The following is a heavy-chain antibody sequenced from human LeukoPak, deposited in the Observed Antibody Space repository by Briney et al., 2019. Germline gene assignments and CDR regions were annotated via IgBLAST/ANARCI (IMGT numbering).Heavy chain of an antibody. Sequence: GGSLRLSCAASGFTFSDFSMNWVRQAPGKGLEWVSYISSGGSTIYYADSVKGRFTISRDNAKNSLYLQMNSLRAEDTAVYYCARAVAAGTALYFDYWGQGTLVTVSS. J-gene: IGHJ4*02. V-gene: IGHV3-48*04. D-gene: IGHD6-13*01. CDR2: ISSGGSTI. CDR3: ARAVAAGTALYFDY. CDR1: GFTFSDFS.